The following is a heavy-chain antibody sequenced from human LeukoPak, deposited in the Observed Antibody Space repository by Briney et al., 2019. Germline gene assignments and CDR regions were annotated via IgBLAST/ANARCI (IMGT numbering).Heavy chain of an antibody. CDR2: ISGYNANA. J-gene: IGHJ4*02. Sequence: ASVTVSCTASGYTFSSYGISWVRQAPGQGLQWMGWISGYNANAKYAQKLQGRVTMTTDTSTSTVLMELRSLRSDDTAVYYCARDTYDFLTGRYSGSGGDYWGQGTLVTVSS. CDR3: ARDTYDFLTGRYSGSGGDY. CDR1: GYTFSSYG. D-gene: IGHD3-9*01. V-gene: IGHV1-18*01.